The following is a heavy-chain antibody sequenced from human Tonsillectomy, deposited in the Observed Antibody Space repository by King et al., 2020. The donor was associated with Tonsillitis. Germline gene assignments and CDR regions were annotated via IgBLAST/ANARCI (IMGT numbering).Heavy chain of an antibody. CDR2: ISLDGSNK. Sequence: VQLVESGGGVVQPGTSLRLSCAASGFSFISYAMHWVRQAPGKGLEWVAVISLDGSNKYYADSAKGRFTISRDNSKNTLYLQMNSLRAEDTAVYYCARRYYYDSSGHYIGYWGQGTLVTVSS. D-gene: IGHD3-22*01. CDR3: ARRYYYDSSGHYIGY. CDR1: GFSFISYA. J-gene: IGHJ4*02. V-gene: IGHV3-30*04.